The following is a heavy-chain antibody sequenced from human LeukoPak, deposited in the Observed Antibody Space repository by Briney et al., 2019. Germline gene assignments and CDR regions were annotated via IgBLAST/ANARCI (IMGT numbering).Heavy chain of an antibody. Sequence: GRSLRLSCAASGFTFSSYGMHWVRQAPGKGLEWVAVISYDGSHKYYADSVKGRFTISRDNSKNTLYVQMNSLRAEDTAVYYCARVASPGIAAATDYWGQGTLVTVSS. CDR3: ARVASPGIAAATDY. V-gene: IGHV3-30*03. CDR2: ISYDGSHK. D-gene: IGHD6-13*01. J-gene: IGHJ4*02. CDR1: GFTFSSYG.